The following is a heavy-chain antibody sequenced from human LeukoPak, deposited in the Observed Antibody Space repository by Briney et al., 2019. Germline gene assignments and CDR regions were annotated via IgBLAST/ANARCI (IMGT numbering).Heavy chain of an antibody. Sequence: GESLKISCKGSGYSFTTYWISWVRQMPGKGLEWMGRIDPRDSYINYSPSFQGHVTISADKSISTAFLQWSSLKASDTAMYYCAQSLGAWFDPWGQGTLVTVSS. D-gene: IGHD4/OR15-4a*01. V-gene: IGHV5-10-1*01. CDR3: AQSLGAWFDP. J-gene: IGHJ5*02. CDR2: IDPRDSYI. CDR1: GYSFTTYW.